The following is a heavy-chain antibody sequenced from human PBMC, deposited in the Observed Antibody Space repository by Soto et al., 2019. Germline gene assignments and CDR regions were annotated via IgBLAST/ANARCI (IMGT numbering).Heavy chain of an antibody. CDR1: GFTFSSYS. CDR3: TTNYYDSSGYDNWFDP. J-gene: IGHJ5*02. Sequence: GGSLRLSCAASGFTFSSYSMKWVRQAPGKGLEWVSYISGSSSTIYYADSVKGRFTISRDNAKNSLYLQMNSLKTEDTAVYYCTTNYYDSSGYDNWFDPWGQGTLVTVSS. D-gene: IGHD3-22*01. V-gene: IGHV3-48*01. CDR2: ISGSSSTI.